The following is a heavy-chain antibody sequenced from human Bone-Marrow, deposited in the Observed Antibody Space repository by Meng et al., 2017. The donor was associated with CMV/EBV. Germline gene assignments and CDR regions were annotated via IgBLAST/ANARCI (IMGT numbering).Heavy chain of an antibody. D-gene: IGHD6-6*01. V-gene: IGHV3-21*01. CDR3: AKELILYSSSSLADY. Sequence: GESLKISCAASGFTFSSYSMNWVRQAPGKGLEWVSSISRSSSYIYYADSVKGRFTISRDNAKNSLYLQMNSLRAEDTAVYYCAKELILYSSSSLADYWGQGTLVTVSS. CDR2: ISRSSSYI. J-gene: IGHJ4*02. CDR1: GFTFSSYS.